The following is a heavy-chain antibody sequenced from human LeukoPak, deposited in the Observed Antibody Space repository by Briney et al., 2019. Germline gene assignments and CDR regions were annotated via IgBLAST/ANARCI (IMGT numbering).Heavy chain of an antibody. CDR1: GGTFSSYA. Sequence: GASVKVSCKASGGTFSSYAISWVRQAPGQGLEWMGWISAYNGNTNYTQKLQGRVTMTTDTSTSTAYMELRSLRSDDTAVYYCAREPRSGSYWLFDYWGQGTLVTVSS. V-gene: IGHV1-18*01. J-gene: IGHJ4*02. CDR2: ISAYNGNT. CDR3: AREPRSGSYWLFDY. D-gene: IGHD1-26*01.